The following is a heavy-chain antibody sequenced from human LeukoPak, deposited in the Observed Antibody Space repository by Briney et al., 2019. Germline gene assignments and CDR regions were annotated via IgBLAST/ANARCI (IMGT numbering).Heavy chain of an antibody. CDR1: GDSISSGGYF. V-gene: IGHV4-31*03. D-gene: IGHD3-22*01. CDR3: TRDGPRSSGYPDN. CDR2: IYYTGST. J-gene: IGHJ4*02. Sequence: SQTLSLTCTVSGDSISSGGYFWSWIRQHPGKGLERIGYIYYTGSTYYNPSLKSRVTISVDTSKNQFSLKLSSVTAADTAVYYCTRDGPRSSGYPDNWGQGTLVTVSS.